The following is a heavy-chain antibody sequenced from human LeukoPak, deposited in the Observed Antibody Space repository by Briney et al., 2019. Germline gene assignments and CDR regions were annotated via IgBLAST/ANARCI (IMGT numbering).Heavy chain of an antibody. D-gene: IGHD1-1*01. CDR2: ISSSGSTI. J-gene: IGHJ5*02. CDR1: GFTFSGYS. CDR3: ARDLEATGPNWFDP. Sequence: GGSLRLSCAASGFTFSGYSMNWVRQAPGKGLEWVSYISSSGSTIYYADSVKGRFTISRDNAKNSLYLQMNSLRDEDTAVYYCARDLEATGPNWFDPWGQGTLVTVSS. V-gene: IGHV3-48*02.